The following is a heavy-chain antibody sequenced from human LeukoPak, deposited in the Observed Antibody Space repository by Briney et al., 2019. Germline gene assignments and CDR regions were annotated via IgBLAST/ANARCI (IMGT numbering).Heavy chain of an antibody. D-gene: IGHD3-10*01. Sequence: SVKVSCKASGGTFSSYAISWVRQAPGQRLEWMGGIIPIFGTANYAQKFQGRVTITADESTSTAYMELSSLRSEDTAVYYCARDLAMVRGVIGYFDYWGQGTLVTVSS. CDR2: IIPIFGTA. CDR3: ARDLAMVRGVIGYFDY. V-gene: IGHV1-69*01. CDR1: GGTFSSYA. J-gene: IGHJ4*02.